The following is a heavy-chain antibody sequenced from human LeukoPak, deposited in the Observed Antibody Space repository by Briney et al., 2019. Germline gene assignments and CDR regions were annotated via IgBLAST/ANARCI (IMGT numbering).Heavy chain of an antibody. V-gene: IGHV4-59*01. CDR3: ARDGVNYYDISGYDI. Sequence: SEALSLTCTVSGGSISSGYWSWIRQPPGKGLEWIGYIYYSGSTNYNPSLKSRVTISVDTSKNQFSLKLSSVTAADTAVYYCARDGVNYYDISGYDIWGRGTLVTVSS. CDR1: GGSISSGY. CDR2: IYYSGST. J-gene: IGHJ4*02. D-gene: IGHD3-22*01.